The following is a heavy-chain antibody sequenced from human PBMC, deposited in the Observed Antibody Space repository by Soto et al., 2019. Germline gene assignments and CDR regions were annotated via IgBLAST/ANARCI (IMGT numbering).Heavy chain of an antibody. J-gene: IGHJ4*02. CDR1: GSTFVDYF. CDR3: VRELYSCGGECPYHRNY. V-gene: IGHV1-46*01. D-gene: IGHD2-21*01. CDR2: ISLRHHST. Sequence: ASVKVSCKTSGSTFVDYFIHLVRQAPGQWLAWMGIISLRHHSTSYAQKFQDRLSVTRDTSSTTIYMELSSLISEDPAVSCRVRELYSCGGECPYHRNYCGRGNQIIFS.